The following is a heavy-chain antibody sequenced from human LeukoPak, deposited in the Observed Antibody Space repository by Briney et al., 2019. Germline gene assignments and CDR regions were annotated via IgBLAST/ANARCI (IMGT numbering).Heavy chain of an antibody. Sequence: GASVKVSCKASGYTFTSYYMHWVRQAPGQGLEWMGIINPSGGSTSYAQKFQGRVTMTRDMSTSTVYMELSSLRSEDTAVYYCAKSNRYYDFWSGDFDYWGQGTLVTVSS. V-gene: IGHV1-46*01. CDR3: AKSNRYYDFWSGDFDY. D-gene: IGHD3-3*01. CDR2: INPSGGST. J-gene: IGHJ4*02. CDR1: GYTFTSYY.